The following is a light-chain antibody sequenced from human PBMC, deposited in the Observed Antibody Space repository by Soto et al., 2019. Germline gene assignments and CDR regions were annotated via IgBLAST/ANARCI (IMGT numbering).Light chain of an antibody. J-gene: IGKJ4*01. CDR2: GAS. V-gene: IGKV3-15*01. Sequence: ETVMTQSPATLSVSPGERATLSCRASQSVGSTLAWYQQKPGQAPRLLIYGASTRATGIPARFSGSGSGTEFTLTISSLQSEDFAVYSCQKYNDWPPLTFGGGTKVEIK. CDR1: QSVGST. CDR3: QKYNDWPPLT.